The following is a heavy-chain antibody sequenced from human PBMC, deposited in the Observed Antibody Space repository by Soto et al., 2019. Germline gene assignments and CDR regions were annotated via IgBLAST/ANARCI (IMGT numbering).Heavy chain of an antibody. Sequence: QVQLVQSGAEVKKPGASVRVSCKASGYTFTSYYIHWVRQAPGQGLEWMGIINPNGGSTNYAQKFQGRVTMTRDTSPSTVYMDLSSLRSEDTAVYYCARGLFAGDVWGKGTTVTVSS. CDR2: INPNGGST. CDR1: GYTFTSYY. J-gene: IGHJ6*04. V-gene: IGHV1-46*03. CDR3: ARGLFAGDV.